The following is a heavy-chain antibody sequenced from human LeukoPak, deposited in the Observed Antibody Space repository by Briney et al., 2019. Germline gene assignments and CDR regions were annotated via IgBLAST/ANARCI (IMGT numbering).Heavy chain of an antibody. J-gene: IGHJ4*02. CDR2: VNLQGST. CDR1: GGSISNTNW. CDR3: AREGGPYRPLDY. Sequence: PSETLSLTCGVSGGSISNTNWWTWVRQPPGKGLEWIGEVNLQGSTNYNPSLKSRVAISIDKSENHISLRLTSVTAADTAVYYCAREGGPYRPLDYSGQGTLVTVAS. V-gene: IGHV4-4*02.